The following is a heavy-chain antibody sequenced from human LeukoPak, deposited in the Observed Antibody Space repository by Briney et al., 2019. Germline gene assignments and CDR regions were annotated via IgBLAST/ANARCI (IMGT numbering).Heavy chain of an antibody. CDR2: ISGSGSTI. Sequence: GGSLRLSCTASGFTFSSYAMSWVRQAPGKGLEWVSGISGSGSTIYYADSVKGRFTISRDNAKNSLYLQMNSLRAEDTAVYYCAREQLAYYYYYGMDVWGQGTTVTVSS. D-gene: IGHD6-6*01. V-gene: IGHV3-48*03. J-gene: IGHJ6*02. CDR1: GFTFSSYA. CDR3: AREQLAYYYYYGMDV.